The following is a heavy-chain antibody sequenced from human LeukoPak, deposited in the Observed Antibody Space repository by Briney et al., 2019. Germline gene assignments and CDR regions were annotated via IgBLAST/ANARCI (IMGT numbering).Heavy chain of an antibody. J-gene: IGHJ4*02. CDR1: GGTFSSYA. CDR2: IIPIFGTA. V-gene: IGHV1-69*13. Sequence: SVKVSCKASGGTFSSYAISWVRRAPGQGLEWMGGIIPIFGTADYAQKFQGRVTITADESTSTAYMELSSLGSEDTAVYYCARVEYYDSSGYPLDYWGQGTLVTVSS. D-gene: IGHD3-22*01. CDR3: ARVEYYDSSGYPLDY.